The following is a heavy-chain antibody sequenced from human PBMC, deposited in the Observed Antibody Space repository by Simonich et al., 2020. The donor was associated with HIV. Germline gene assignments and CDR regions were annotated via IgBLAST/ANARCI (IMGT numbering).Heavy chain of an antibody. D-gene: IGHD6-13*01. Sequence: QVQLVQSGAEVKKPGSSVKVSCKASGSTFTVYSMHWGRQAPGQGLEGMGWDNPTSGGTNYAQKFQGRVTMTRDTSISTAYMELSRLRSDDTAVYYCARGGSSWPLDYWGQGTLVTVSS. CDR2: DNPTSGGT. CDR3: ARGGSSWPLDY. J-gene: IGHJ4*02. V-gene: IGHV1-2*02. CDR1: GSTFTVYS.